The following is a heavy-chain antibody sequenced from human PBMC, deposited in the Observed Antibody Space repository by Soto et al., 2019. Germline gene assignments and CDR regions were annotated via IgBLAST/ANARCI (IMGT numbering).Heavy chain of an antibody. Sequence: SETLSLTCTVSGGSISSSSYYWGWIRQPPGKGLEWIGYIYYSGSTYYNPSLKSRVTISVDTSKNQFSLKLSSVTAADTAVYYCARHGEWFGEPPYDAFDIWGQGTMVTVSS. CDR2: IYYSGST. D-gene: IGHD3-10*01. J-gene: IGHJ3*02. V-gene: IGHV4-39*01. CDR3: ARHGEWFGEPPYDAFDI. CDR1: GGSISSSSYY.